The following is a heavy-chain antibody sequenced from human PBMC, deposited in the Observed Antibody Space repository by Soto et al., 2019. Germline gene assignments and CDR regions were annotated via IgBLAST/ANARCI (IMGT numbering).Heavy chain of an antibody. CDR1: VFTFSSYG. Sequence: SGGALRLSCAASVFTFSSYGMHWFRQAPVKVLEWVAVIWYDGSNKYYADSVKGRFTISRDNSKNTLYLQMNSLRAEDTAVYYCARGGLGVLYYYYYYGMDVWGQGTTVTVSS. CDR3: ARGGLGVLYYYYYYGMDV. CDR2: IWYDGSNK. J-gene: IGHJ6*02. D-gene: IGHD3-16*01. V-gene: IGHV3-33*01.